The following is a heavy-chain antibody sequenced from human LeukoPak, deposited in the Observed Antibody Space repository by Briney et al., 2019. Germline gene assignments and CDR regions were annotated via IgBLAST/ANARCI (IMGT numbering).Heavy chain of an antibody. CDR3: ARDHYGLHDY. V-gene: IGHV3-66*01. CDR2: IYSGGST. D-gene: IGHD4-17*01. J-gene: IGHJ4*02. Sequence: GGSLRLSCAASGFTFSRHSINWVRQAPGKGLEWVSVIYSGGSTYYADSVKGRFTISRDNSKNTLYLQMNSLRAEDTAVYYCARDHYGLHDYWGQGTLVTVSS. CDR1: GFTFSRHS.